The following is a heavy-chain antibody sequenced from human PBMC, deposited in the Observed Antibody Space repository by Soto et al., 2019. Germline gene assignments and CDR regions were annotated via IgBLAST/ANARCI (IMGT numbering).Heavy chain of an antibody. CDR2: ITPNTGGT. J-gene: IGHJ5*02. CDR1: GYIFTGFH. Sequence: XAVKGSCNASGYIFTGFHIHWVRQAPGHGLEWMGWITPNTGGTNSAQKFQGRVTMTRDTSISTAYLEMTSLKFDDTAVYYCARGRSLRWDWFDPCGQRTLVTVSS. CDR3: ARGRSLRWDWFDP. D-gene: IGHD2-21*01. V-gene: IGHV1-2*02.